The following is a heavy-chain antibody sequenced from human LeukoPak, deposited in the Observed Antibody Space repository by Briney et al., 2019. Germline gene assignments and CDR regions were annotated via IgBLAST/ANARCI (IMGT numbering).Heavy chain of an antibody. J-gene: IGHJ6*02. D-gene: IGHD3-16*01. CDR2: LSSSGDSS. CDR1: GFTFSSYA. CDR3: VKNVGGDYYYYYGMDV. V-gene: IGHV3-64D*06. Sequence: GGSLRLSCSASGFTFSSYAMHWVRQAPGKGLEYISALSSSGDSSYHADSVKGRLTISRDNSKNTVYLQMSSLRTEDTAVYYCVKNVGGDYYYYYGMDVWGQGTTVTVSS.